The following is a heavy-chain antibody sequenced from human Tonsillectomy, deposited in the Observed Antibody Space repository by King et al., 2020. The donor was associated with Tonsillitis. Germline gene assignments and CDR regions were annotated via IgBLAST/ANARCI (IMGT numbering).Heavy chain of an antibody. J-gene: IGHJ3*02. Sequence: QLQESGSGLVKPSQTLSLTCAVSGGSISSGGYSWSWIRQPPGKGLEWIGYIYHSGSTYYNPSLKSRVTISVDRSKNQFSLKLSSVTAADTDVYYCARVYCSSTSCYSRRFGAFDIWGQGTMVTVSS. CDR2: IYHSGST. CDR3: ARVYCSSTSCYSRRFGAFDI. D-gene: IGHD2-2*01. CDR1: GGSISSGGYS. V-gene: IGHV4-30-2*01.